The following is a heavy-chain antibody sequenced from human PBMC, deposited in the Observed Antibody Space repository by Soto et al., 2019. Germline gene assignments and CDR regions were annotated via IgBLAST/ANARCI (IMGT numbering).Heavy chain of an antibody. V-gene: IGHV1-18*04. CDR2: ISAYNGNT. J-gene: IGHJ4*02. CDR3: ARVKLDPYYYDSSGYPY. Sequence: ASVNVSCKASGYTFPSYGISWVRQAPGQGLEWMGWISAYNGNTNYAQKLQGRVTMTTDTSTSTAYMELRSLRSDDTAVYYCARVKLDPYYYDSSGYPYWGRGT. D-gene: IGHD3-22*01. CDR1: GYTFPSYG.